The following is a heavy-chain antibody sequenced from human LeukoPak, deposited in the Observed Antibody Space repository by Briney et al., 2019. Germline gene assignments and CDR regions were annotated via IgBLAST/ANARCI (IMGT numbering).Heavy chain of an antibody. V-gene: IGHV3-7*03. CDR2: INERGNEK. CDR3: ARHPNSNWDY. Sequence: GGSLRLSCVVSGFTVSNNYMSWVRQVPGKGLEWVVNINERGNEKNYVDSVKGRFTVSRDNAQDSLYLQMNSLRVEDTAVYYCARHPNSNWDYWGQGTLVTVSS. CDR1: GFTVSNNY. J-gene: IGHJ4*02. D-gene: IGHD6-13*01.